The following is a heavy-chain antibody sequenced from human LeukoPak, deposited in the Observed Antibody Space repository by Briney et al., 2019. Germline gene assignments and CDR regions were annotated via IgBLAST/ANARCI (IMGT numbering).Heavy chain of an antibody. Sequence: PSETLSLTCAVSGGSLSGYYWSWVRQSQGKGLEWMGDIHHDGRTKYKSSFKSRITIFLVSSKNEVSLRLSPVTPADTALYFCARDVVPRDYGDTLNAYDLWGQGTMVTVS. D-gene: IGHD4-17*01. CDR2: IHHDGRT. CDR3: ARDVVPRDYGDTLNAYDL. CDR1: GGSLSGYY. V-gene: IGHV4-34*01. J-gene: IGHJ3*01.